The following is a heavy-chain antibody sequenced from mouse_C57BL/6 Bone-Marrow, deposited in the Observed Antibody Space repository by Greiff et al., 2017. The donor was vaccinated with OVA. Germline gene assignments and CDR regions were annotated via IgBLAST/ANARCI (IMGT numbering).Heavy chain of an antibody. CDR2: IDPSDSYT. J-gene: IGHJ4*01. V-gene: IGHV1-69*01. CDR1: GYTFTSYW. CDR3: ARSLYYYGSSYDAMDY. Sequence: QVQLQQPGAELVMPGASVKLSCKASGYTFTSYWMHWVKQRPGQGLEWIGEIDPSDSYTNYTQKFKGKSTLTVDKSSSTVYMQLSSLTAEDAAVDYCARSLYYYGSSYDAMDYWGQGTSVTVSS. D-gene: IGHD1-1*01.